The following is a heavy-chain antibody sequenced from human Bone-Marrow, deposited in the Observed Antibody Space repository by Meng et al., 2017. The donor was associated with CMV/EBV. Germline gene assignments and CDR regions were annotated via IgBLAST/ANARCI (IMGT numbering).Heavy chain of an antibody. J-gene: IGHJ6*02. V-gene: IGHV1-2*02. Sequence: ASVKVSCKASGYTFTGYYMHWVRQAPGQGLEWMGWINPNSGGTNYAQKFQGRVTMTRNTSISTAYMELSSLRSEDTAVYYCARYVTYYYYGMDVWGQGTTVTVSS. CDR1: GYTFTGYY. CDR2: INPNSGGT. CDR3: ARYVTYYYYGMDV. D-gene: IGHD3-16*01.